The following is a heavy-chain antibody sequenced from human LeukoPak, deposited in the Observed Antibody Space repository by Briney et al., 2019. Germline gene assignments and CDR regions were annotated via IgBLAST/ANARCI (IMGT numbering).Heavy chain of an antibody. Sequence: GGSLRLSCAASGFTFSSYSMNWVRQAPGKGLEWVSSISSSSSYIYYADSVKGRFTISRENAKNSLYLQMNSLRAEDTAVYYCARESPRYSGWTDYWGQGTLVTVSS. J-gene: IGHJ4*02. V-gene: IGHV3-21*01. CDR3: ARESPRYSGWTDY. CDR1: GFTFSSYS. CDR2: ISSSSSYI. D-gene: IGHD6-19*01.